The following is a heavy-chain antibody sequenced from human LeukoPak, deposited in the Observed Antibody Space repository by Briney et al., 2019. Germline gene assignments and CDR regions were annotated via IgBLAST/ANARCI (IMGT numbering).Heavy chain of an antibody. CDR2: IDSSGGYM. V-gene: IGHV3-21*06. Sequence: GGSLRLSCAASGFTFSTFSSYEMNWARQAPGKGLEWVSSIDSSGGYMFYADSVKGRFIISRDNAKDSLYLQMNSLRVEDTAVYYCLRGDRRDYWGQGTLVTVSS. CDR3: LRGDRRDY. J-gene: IGHJ4*02. CDR1: GFTFSTFS.